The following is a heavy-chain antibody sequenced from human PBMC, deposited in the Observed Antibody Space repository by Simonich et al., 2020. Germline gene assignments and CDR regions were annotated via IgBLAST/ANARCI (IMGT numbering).Heavy chain of an antibody. CDR2: ISSSSSTI. Sequence: EVQLVESGGGLVQPGGSLRLSCAASGFTLSRYSMNWIRQAPGKGLEWVSYISSSSSTIYYADSVKGRFTISRDNAKNSLYLQMNSLRAEDTAVYYCARDSSYYAFDIWGQGTMVTVSS. CDR3: ARDSSYYAFDI. CDR1: GFTLSRYS. V-gene: IGHV3-48*01. D-gene: IGHD5-12*01. J-gene: IGHJ3*02.